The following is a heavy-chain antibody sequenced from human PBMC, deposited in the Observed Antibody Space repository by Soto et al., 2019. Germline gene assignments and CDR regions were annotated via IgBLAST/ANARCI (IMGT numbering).Heavy chain of an antibody. V-gene: IGHV4-59*01. CDR1: GGSISSYY. J-gene: IGHJ5*02. Sequence: ETLALTCTVSGGSISSYYWSWIRQPPGKGLEWIGYIYYSGSTNYNPSLKSRVTISVDTSKTQFSLTLSSVTAADTAVYYCANYGSGSYPRFXPWGQGTLVXVSS. CDR3: ANYGSGSYPRFXP. D-gene: IGHD3-10*01. CDR2: IYYSGST.